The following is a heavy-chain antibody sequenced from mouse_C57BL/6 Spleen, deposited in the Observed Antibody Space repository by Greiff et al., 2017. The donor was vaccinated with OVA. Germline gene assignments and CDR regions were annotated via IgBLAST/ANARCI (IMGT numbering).Heavy chain of an antibody. Sequence: EVQLQESGGGLVQPGGSMKLSCVASGFTFSNYWMNWVRQSPGKGLEWVGQNRLKSANNATPDAESVKGRFTISRDDSKSIVYLQMTNLRAEDTGFYYCTYISFWGQGTLVTVSA. J-gene: IGHJ3*01. V-gene: IGHV6-3*01. D-gene: IGHD1-1*01. CDR1: GFTFSNYW. CDR2: NRLKSANNAT. CDR3: TYISF.